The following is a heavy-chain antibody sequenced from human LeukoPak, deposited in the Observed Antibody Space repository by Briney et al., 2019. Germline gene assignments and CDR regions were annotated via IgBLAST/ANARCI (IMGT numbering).Heavy chain of an antibody. V-gene: IGHV4-59*01. D-gene: IGHD5-18*01. Sequence: SETLSLTCTVSGGSISSYYWSWIRQPPGKGLEWIGYIYYSGSTNYNPPLKSRPTISLDTSKNQFSLKLSSVTAADTAVYYCARETREYSYGLTYFDYWGQGTLVTVSS. CDR1: GGSISSYY. J-gene: IGHJ4*02. CDR2: IYYSGST. CDR3: ARETREYSYGLTYFDY.